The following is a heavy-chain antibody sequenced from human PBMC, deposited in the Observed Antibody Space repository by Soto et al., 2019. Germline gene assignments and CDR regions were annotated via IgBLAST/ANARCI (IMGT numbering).Heavy chain of an antibody. V-gene: IGHV4-34*01. D-gene: IGHD3-9*01. CDR2: INHSGST. CDR3: ARGWGLYYDILTGYYHYYYYMDV. J-gene: IGHJ6*03. Sequence: SETLSLTFAVYGGSFSGYYWSWIRQPQGKGLEWIGEINHSGSTNYNPSLKSRVTISVDTSKNQFSLKLSSVTAADTAVYYCARGWGLYYDILTGYYHYYYYMDVWGKGTTVTVSS. CDR1: GGSFSGYY.